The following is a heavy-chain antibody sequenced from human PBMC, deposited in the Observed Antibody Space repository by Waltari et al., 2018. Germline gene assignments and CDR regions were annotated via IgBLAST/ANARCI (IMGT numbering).Heavy chain of an antibody. D-gene: IGHD3-9*01. J-gene: IGHJ3*02. CDR3: ASPQGILTGYYPLDAFDI. CDR2: MSSSGSTI. V-gene: IGHV3-11*01. CDR1: GFTFRDYY. Sequence: QVQLVASGGGLVKPGGSLRLSCAASGFTFRDYYMSWIRQAPGKGLEWVSYMSSSGSTIYYADSGKGRFTISRDNAKNSLYLQMNSLRAEDTAVYYCASPQGILTGYYPLDAFDIWGQGTMVTVSS.